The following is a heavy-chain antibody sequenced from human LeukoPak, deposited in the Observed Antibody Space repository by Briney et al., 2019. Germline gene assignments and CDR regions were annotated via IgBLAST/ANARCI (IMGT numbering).Heavy chain of an antibody. J-gene: IGHJ3*02. Sequence: ASVKVSCKASGYTFTGYYMHWVRQAPGQGLEWMGWINPNSGGTNYAQKFQGRVTMTRDTSISTAYMELSRLRSDDTAVYYCAVNLAYCGGDCYPFDAFDIWGQGTMVTVS. D-gene: IGHD2-21*02. CDR2: INPNSGGT. V-gene: IGHV1-2*02. CDR3: AVNLAYCGGDCYPFDAFDI. CDR1: GYTFTGYY.